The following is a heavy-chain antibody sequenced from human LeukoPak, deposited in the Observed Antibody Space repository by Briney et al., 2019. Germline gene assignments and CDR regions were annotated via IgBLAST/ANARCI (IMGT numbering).Heavy chain of an antibody. D-gene: IGHD1-20*01. CDR2: IIPIFGTA. CDR3: ARVQEKRSNWNRDYYYYYMDV. J-gene: IGHJ6*03. CDR1: GGTFSSYA. V-gene: IGHV1-69*13. Sequence: AASVKVSCKASGGTFSSYAISWVRQAPGQGLEWMGGIIPIFGTANYAQKFQGRVTITADESTSTAYMELSSLRSEDTAVYYCARVQEKRSNWNRDYYYYYMDVWGKGTTVTVSS.